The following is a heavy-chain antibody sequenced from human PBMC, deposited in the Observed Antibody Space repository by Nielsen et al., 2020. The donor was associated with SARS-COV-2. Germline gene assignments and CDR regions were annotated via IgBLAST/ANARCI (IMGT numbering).Heavy chain of an antibody. CDR2: IYYSGST. CDR3: ASFHQGPIGLPPGTLLQEHL. CDR1: GGSISSGGYY. V-gene: IGHV4-30-4*08. J-gene: IGHJ6*01. Sequence: SETLSLTCTVSGGSISSGGYYWSWIRQYPGKGLEWIGYIYYSGSTYYNPSLKSRVTISVDTSKNQFSLKLSSVTAADTALYYCASFHQGPIGLPPGTLLQEHLWG.